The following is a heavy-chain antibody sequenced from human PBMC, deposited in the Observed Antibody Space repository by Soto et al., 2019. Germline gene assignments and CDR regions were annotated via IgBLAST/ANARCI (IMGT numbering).Heavy chain of an antibody. Sequence: SETLSLTCTVSGGSISSYYWSWIRQPPGKGLEWIGYIYYSGSTNYNPSLKSRVTISVDTSKNQFSLKLSSVTAADTAVYYCARASHYTEYYFDYWGQGTLVTVSS. V-gene: IGHV4-59*01. CDR2: IYYSGST. D-gene: IGHD1-26*01. J-gene: IGHJ4*02. CDR1: GGSISSYY. CDR3: ARASHYTEYYFDY.